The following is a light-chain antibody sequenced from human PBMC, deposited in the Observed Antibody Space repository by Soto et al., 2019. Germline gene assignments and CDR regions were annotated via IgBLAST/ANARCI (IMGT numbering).Light chain of an antibody. CDR1: QTISSW. V-gene: IGKV1-5*03. CDR2: KAS. CDR3: QHYNSYSEA. Sequence: DIQMTQSPSTLARSVGDRVTITFRASQTISSWLAWYQQKPGKAPKLRIYKASTLKSGVPSRFSGSGSGTEFTLTISSLQPDDFATYYCQHYNSYSEAFGQGTKVDTK. J-gene: IGKJ1*01.